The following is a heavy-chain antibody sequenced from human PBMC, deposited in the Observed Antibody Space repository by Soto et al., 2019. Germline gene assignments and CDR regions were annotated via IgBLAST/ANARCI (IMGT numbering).Heavy chain of an antibody. V-gene: IGHV1-2*04. J-gene: IGHJ3*02. D-gene: IGHD3-3*01. CDR1: GYTFTGYY. CDR3: ARDARSSVSPYYDFWSGYFVPDAFDI. Sequence: ASVKVSCKASGYTFTGYYMHWVRQAPGQGLEWMGWINPNSGGTNYAQKFQGWVTMTRDTSISTAYMELSRLRSDDTALYYCARDARSSVSPYYDFWSGYFVPDAFDIWGQGTMVTVSS. CDR2: INPNSGGT.